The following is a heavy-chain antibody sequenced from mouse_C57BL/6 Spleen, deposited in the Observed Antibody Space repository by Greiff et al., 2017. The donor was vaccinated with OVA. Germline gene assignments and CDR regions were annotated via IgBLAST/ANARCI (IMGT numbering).Heavy chain of an antibody. Sequence: VQLKESGGGLVQPGGSLKLSCAASGFTFSDYYMYWVRQTPEKRLEWVAYISNGGGSTYYPDTVKGRFTISRDNAKNTLYLQMSRLKSEDTAMYYCARRDWDDGYFDYWGQGTTLTVSS. V-gene: IGHV5-12*01. CDR1: GFTFSDYY. CDR2: ISNGGGST. CDR3: ARRDWDDGYFDY. D-gene: IGHD4-1*01. J-gene: IGHJ2*01.